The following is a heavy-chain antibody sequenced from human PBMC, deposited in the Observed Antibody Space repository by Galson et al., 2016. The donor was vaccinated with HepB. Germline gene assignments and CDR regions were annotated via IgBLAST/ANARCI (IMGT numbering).Heavy chain of an antibody. D-gene: IGHD3-10*01. Sequence: SLRLSCAASGFTFSSYAMHWVRQAPGKGLEWVAVTSYDGSNKYYADSLKGRFTISRDSSKNTLYLQMNSLRAEDTAVYYCARGTNYYGSGNYSDYWGQGTLVTVSS. J-gene: IGHJ4*02. CDR2: TSYDGSNK. V-gene: IGHV3-30-3*01. CDR1: GFTFSSYA. CDR3: ARGTNYYGSGNYSDY.